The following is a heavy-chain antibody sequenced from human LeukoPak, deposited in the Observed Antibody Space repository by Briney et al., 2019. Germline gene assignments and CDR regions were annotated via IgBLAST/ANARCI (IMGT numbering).Heavy chain of an antibody. Sequence: GGSLRLSCAASGFLFSTFGMHWFRQAPGKGLEWVALIWYDGSSKYYADSVKGRFTISRDTSNNTLYLQMNSLRAEDTAVYYCARGRSISAHCDYWGQGTLVTVSS. V-gene: IGHV3-33*01. CDR1: GFLFSTFG. CDR3: ARGRSISAHCDY. J-gene: IGHJ4*02. D-gene: IGHD3-3*02. CDR2: IWYDGSSK.